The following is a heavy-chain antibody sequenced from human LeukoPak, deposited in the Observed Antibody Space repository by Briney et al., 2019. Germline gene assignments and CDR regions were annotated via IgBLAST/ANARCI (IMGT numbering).Heavy chain of an antibody. CDR1: GYTFTSYG. CDR2: ISAYNGAT. J-gene: IGHJ6*03. CDR3: ARQQLEWATIRNVGYYQYYYMDV. V-gene: IGHV1-18*01. D-gene: IGHD1-1*01. Sequence: ASVKVSRKASGYTFTSYGISWVRQAPGQGLEWMGWISAYNGATNHAHKFQGRVTMTTDTPTTTAYMELRSLRSDDTAAYYCARQQLEWATIRNVGYYQYYYMDVWGKGTTVTVSS.